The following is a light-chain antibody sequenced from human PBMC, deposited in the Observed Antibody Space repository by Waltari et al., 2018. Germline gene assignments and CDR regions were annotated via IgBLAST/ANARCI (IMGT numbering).Light chain of an antibody. Sequence: EIVLTQSPGILSLSPGQRATLSCRASQTVSSSYLAWYQQKPGQPPRLLIYATSTSATGVPERFSGSGSGTDFTLTISRLEPEDFAVYYCQQFGGSFPCSFGRGTKLDIK. CDR1: QTVSSSY. CDR3: QQFGGSFPCS. J-gene: IGKJ2*04. CDR2: ATS. V-gene: IGKV3-20*01.